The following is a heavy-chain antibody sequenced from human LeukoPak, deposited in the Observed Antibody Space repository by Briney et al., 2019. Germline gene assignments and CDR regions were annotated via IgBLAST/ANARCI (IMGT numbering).Heavy chain of an antibody. CDR1: GFTFSSYS. Sequence: GGSLRLSCAASGFTFSSYSMNWVRQAPGKGLEWVSAISSGSGYMYYADSVKGRFTISRDNAKNSLYLEMNSLRAEDTSVYYCARAGLYSGSGLDYWGQGILVTVSS. J-gene: IGHJ4*02. CDR2: ISSGSGYM. V-gene: IGHV3-21*01. CDR3: ARAGLYSGSGLDY. D-gene: IGHD5-12*01.